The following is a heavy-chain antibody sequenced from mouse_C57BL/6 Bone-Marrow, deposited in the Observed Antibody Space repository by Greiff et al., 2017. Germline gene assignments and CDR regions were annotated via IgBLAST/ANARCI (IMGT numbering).Heavy chain of an antibody. Sequence: QVQLKQPGAELVMPGASVKLSCKASGYTFTSYWMHWVKQRPGQGLEWIGEIDPSDSYTNYNQKFKGKSTLTVDKSSSTAYMQLSSLTSEDSAVYYCARCDGYSFAYWGQGTLVTVSA. J-gene: IGHJ3*01. D-gene: IGHD2-3*01. V-gene: IGHV1-69*01. CDR1: GYTFTSYW. CDR3: ARCDGYSFAY. CDR2: IDPSDSYT.